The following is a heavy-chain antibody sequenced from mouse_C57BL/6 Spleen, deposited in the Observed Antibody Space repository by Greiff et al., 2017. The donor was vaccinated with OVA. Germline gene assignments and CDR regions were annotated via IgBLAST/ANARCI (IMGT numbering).Heavy chain of an antibody. J-gene: IGHJ1*03. V-gene: IGHV1-59*01. D-gene: IGHD1-1*01. CDR2: IDPSDSYT. CDR3: ARAITTVVAHWYFDV. Sequence: QVQLQQPGAELVRPGTSVKLSCKASGYTFTSYRMHWVKQRPGQGLEWIGVIDPSDSYTNYNQKFKGKATLTVDTSSSTAYMQLRSLTSEDSAVYYCARAITTVVAHWYFDVWGTGTTVTVSS. CDR1: GYTFTSYR.